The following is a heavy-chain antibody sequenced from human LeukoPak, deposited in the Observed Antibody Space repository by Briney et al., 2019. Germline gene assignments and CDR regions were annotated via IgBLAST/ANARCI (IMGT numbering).Heavy chain of an antibody. CDR1: GFTFSSYW. CDR3: ARDRGRAFGDFDY. Sequence: GGSLRLPCAASGFTFSSYWMSWVRQAPGKGLEWVANIKQDGSEKYYVDSVKGRFTISRDNAKNSLYLQMNSLRAEDTAVYYCARDRGRAFGDFDYWGQGTLVTVSS. V-gene: IGHV3-7*01. J-gene: IGHJ4*02. CDR2: IKQDGSEK. D-gene: IGHD3-3*01.